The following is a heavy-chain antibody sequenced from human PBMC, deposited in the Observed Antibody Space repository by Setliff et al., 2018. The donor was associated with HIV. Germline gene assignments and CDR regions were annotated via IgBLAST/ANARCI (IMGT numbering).Heavy chain of an antibody. CDR1: GGTFSNYA. V-gene: IGHV1-69*13. Sequence: SVKVSCKASGGTFSNYAITWVRQAPGQGLEWMGGIIPLFDTSNYAQKFQGRVTITADESTSTAYMELSSLRSEDTAMYYCTRGRGIIGALVYWGQGTLVTVSS. D-gene: IGHD2-21*01. CDR3: TRGRGIIGALVY. CDR2: IIPLFDTS. J-gene: IGHJ4*02.